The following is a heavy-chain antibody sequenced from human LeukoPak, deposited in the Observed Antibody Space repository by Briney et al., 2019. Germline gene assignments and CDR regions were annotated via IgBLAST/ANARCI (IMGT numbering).Heavy chain of an antibody. D-gene: IGHD4-17*01. V-gene: IGHV1-18*01. J-gene: IGHJ4*02. CDR1: GYTFTSYG. CDR2: ISAYNGNT. CDR3: ARVDYGDYVNYFDY. Sequence: ASVKVSCKASGYTFTSYGISWVRQAPGQGLEWMGWISAYNGNTNYAQKLQGRVTMTRDTSTSTVYMELSSLRSEDTAAYYCARVDYGDYVNYFDYWGQGTLVTVSS.